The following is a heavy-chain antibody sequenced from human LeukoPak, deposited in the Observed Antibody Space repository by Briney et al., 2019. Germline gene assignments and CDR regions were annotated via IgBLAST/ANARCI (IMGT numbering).Heavy chain of an antibody. CDR3: ARFLEQQLNWYFDL. CDR2: INHSGST. Sequence: SETLSLTCAVYGGSFSGYYWSWIRQPPGKGLEWIGEINHSGSTNYNPSLKSRVTISVDTSKNQFSLKLSSVTAADTAVYYCARFLEQQLNWYFDLWGRGTLVTVSS. D-gene: IGHD6-13*01. J-gene: IGHJ2*01. V-gene: IGHV4-34*01. CDR1: GGSFSGYY.